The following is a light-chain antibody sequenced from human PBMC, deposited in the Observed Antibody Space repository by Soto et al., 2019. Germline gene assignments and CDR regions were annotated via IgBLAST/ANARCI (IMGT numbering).Light chain of an antibody. Sequence: EIVLTQSPATLSLSPGERATLSCRASQSVSSYLAWYQQKPGQAPRLLIYDASNRATGIPARFSGSGSGTDFTLTITSLDPEDFAVYYCHQRSNWPPYTFRQGTKLEIK. J-gene: IGKJ2*01. CDR1: QSVSSY. CDR3: HQRSNWPPYT. CDR2: DAS. V-gene: IGKV3-11*01.